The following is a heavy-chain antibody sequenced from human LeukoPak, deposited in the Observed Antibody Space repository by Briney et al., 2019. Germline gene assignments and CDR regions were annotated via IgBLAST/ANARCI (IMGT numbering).Heavy chain of an antibody. CDR2: IIPILGIA. Sequence: GSSVKVSCKASGGTFSSYTISWVRQAPGQGLEWMGRIIPILGIANYAQKFQGRVTITADKSTSTAYMELSSLRSEDTAVYYYARGYQQTVGMDVWGQGTTVTVSS. CDR3: ARGYQQTVGMDV. V-gene: IGHV1-69*02. CDR1: GGTFSSYT. J-gene: IGHJ6*02. D-gene: IGHD2-2*01.